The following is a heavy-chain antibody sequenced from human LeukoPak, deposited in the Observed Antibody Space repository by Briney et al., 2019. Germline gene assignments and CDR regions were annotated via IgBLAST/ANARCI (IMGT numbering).Heavy chain of an antibody. V-gene: IGHV1-18*01. CDR1: GYTFTING. CDR2: ICVYNGNT. CDR3: EREISVAFDI. Sequence: ASVKVSRKASGYTFTINGISWVRQAPGQGLEWMGWICVYNGNTNYAQKLQGRVTMTTDTSTSTAYMELRSLSSDATAGYYFEREISVAFDIWGQGTMVTVSS. J-gene: IGHJ3*02.